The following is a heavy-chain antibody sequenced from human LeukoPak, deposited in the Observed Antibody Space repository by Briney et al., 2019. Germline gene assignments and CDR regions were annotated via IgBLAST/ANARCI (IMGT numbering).Heavy chain of an antibody. D-gene: IGHD3-16*01. V-gene: IGHV3-21*01. J-gene: IGHJ3*02. Sequence: PGGSLRLSCAASGFTFSASDMNWVRQTPGKGLEWVSSISSSSSYIYYADSVKGRFSIFRDNAKKSLYLQMNSLRAEDTAVYYCARDPIYAPPPLAAFDIWGQGTLVTVSS. CDR1: GFTFSASD. CDR3: ARDPIYAPPPLAAFDI. CDR2: ISSSSSYI.